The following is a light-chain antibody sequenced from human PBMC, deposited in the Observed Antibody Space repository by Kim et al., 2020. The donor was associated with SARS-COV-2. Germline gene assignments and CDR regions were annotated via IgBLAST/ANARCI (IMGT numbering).Light chain of an antibody. J-gene: IGKJ4*01. CDR1: QDISSY. CDR3: QQLSSYPRT. CDR2: AAS. Sequence: ASVGVRVAITCRASQDISSYLAWYQQKPGMAPKLLIYAASTLQTGVPSRFSGSESGTEFTLTISSLQPEDFAAYYCQQLSSYPRTFGGGTKVDIK. V-gene: IGKV1-9*01.